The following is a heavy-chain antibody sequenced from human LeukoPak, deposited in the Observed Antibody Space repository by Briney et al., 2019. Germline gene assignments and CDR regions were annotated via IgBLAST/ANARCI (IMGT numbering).Heavy chain of an antibody. Sequence: PGGSLRLSCAASGFTFTSYEMNCVRQAPGKGLEWVSYISTSGSTIYYADSVKGRFTISRDNAKNSLYLQLISLRAEDTAVYYCARARNYCGGGSCSPFDYWGQGTLVTVSS. CDR3: ARARNYCGGGSCSPFDY. CDR2: ISTSGSTI. D-gene: IGHD2-15*01. J-gene: IGHJ4*02. V-gene: IGHV3-48*03. CDR1: GFTFTSYE.